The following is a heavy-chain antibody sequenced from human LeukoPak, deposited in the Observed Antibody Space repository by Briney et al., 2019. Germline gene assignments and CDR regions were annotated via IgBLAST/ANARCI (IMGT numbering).Heavy chain of an antibody. D-gene: IGHD3-16*02. Sequence: GGSLRLSCAASGFTFSSYAMSWVRQAPGKGLEWVSAISGSGGSTYYADSVKGRFTISRDNSKNTLYLQMNSMRAEDTAVYYCAKGGVIVYYFDYWGQGTLVTVSS. V-gene: IGHV3-23*01. J-gene: IGHJ4*02. CDR2: ISGSGGST. CDR1: GFTFSSYA. CDR3: AKGGVIVYYFDY.